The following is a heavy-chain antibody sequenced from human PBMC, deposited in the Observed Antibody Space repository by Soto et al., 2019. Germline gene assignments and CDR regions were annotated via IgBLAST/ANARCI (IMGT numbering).Heavy chain of an antibody. CDR2: INHSGST. J-gene: IGHJ6*02. CDR3: AREGIVVVPADGGQSLRYYYGMDV. CDR1: GGSFSGYY. D-gene: IGHD2-2*01. Sequence: SETLSLTCAVYGGSFSGYYWSWIRQPPGKGLEWIGEINHSGSTNYNPSLKSRVTISVDTSKNHFSLKLSSVTAADTAVYYCAREGIVVVPADGGQSLRYYYGMDVWGQGTTVTVSS. V-gene: IGHV4-34*01.